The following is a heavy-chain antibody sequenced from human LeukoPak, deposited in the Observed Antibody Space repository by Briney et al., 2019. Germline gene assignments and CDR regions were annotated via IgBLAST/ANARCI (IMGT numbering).Heavy chain of an antibody. CDR1: GGTFISYA. D-gene: IGHD6-19*01. CDR2: IISIFCTA. Sequence: SVRVSCKGSGGTFISYAISWVRQAPGQGLEWMGGIISIFCTANYAQKFQGRVTITTDESTSTAYMELSSLRSEDTAVYYCARQEGSGWYPADYWGQGTLVTVSS. CDR3: ARQEGSGWYPADY. J-gene: IGHJ4*02. V-gene: IGHV1-69*05.